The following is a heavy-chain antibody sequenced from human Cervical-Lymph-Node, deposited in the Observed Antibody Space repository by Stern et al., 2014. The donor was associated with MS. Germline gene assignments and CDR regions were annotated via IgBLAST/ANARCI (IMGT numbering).Heavy chain of an antibody. D-gene: IGHD6-13*01. CDR3: ARDIAAAAAGFDY. CDR2: ISPNTGTT. Sequence: QVQLMQSGAAVREPGNSVEVSCKTSGYTLTNHYIHWVRQAHGQGLAWMGIISPNTGTTTHETKFQGSVTMIRDTATRHGYTTIRSLRSEDTAVYFCARDIAAAAAGFDYWGQGTLLTVSS. J-gene: IGHJ4*02. CDR1: GYTLTNHY. V-gene: IGHV1-46*01.